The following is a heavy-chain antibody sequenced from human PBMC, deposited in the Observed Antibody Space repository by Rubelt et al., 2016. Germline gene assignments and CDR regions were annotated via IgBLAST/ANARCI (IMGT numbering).Heavy chain of an antibody. D-gene: IGHD1-14*01. V-gene: IGHV4-59*01. CDR2: IYSSGSA. CDR3: ARNNRYFEL. J-gene: IGHJ2*01. CDR1: NGSIRGYY. Sequence: QVQLQESGPGLVKPPETLSLTCTVSNGSIRGYYWSWIRQPPGKELEWIAYIYSSGSATSNPSLKSRVTISVDTSNSQFSLRLTSGTAADTAVYFCARNNRYFELWGRGTLVTVSS.